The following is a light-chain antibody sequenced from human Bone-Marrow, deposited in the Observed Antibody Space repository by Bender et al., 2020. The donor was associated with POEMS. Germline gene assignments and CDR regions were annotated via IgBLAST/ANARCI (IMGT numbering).Light chain of an antibody. CDR2: SDN. CDR1: NSNIGTNA. J-gene: IGLJ3*02. CDR3: AAWDAGLSGGV. V-gene: IGLV1-44*01. Sequence: QSVLTQPPSASGTPGQRVTISFSGSNSNIGTNAVNWYQQFPGKAPKLLIYSDNQRPSGVPDRFYAFKSGTPASLAISRIQSEDEADYYYAAWDAGLSGGVFGGGTKLTVL.